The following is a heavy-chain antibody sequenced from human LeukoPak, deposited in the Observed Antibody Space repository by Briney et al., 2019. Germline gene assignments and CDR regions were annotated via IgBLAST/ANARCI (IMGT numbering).Heavy chain of an antibody. J-gene: IGHJ4*02. Sequence: SETLSLTCAVYGGSSSGYYWSWIRQPPGKGLEWIGEINHSGSTNYNPSLKSRVTISVDTSKNQFSLKLSSVTAADTAVYYCARGEGAVAGTIDYWGQGTLVTVSS. D-gene: IGHD6-19*01. CDR2: INHSGST. CDR1: GGSSSGYY. CDR3: ARGEGAVAGTIDY. V-gene: IGHV4-34*01.